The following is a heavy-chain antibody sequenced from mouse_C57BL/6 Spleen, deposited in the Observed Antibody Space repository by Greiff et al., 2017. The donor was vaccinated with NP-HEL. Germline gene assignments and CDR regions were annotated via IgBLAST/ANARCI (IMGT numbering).Heavy chain of an antibody. D-gene: IGHD1-1*01. V-gene: IGHV1-53*01. J-gene: IGHJ4*01. CDR2: INPSNGGT. CDR3: TRTYYYGSSYRAMDY. Sequence: VQLQQPGTELVQPGASVKLSCKASGYTFTSYWLHWVQQRPGQGLEWIGNINPSNGGTNYNEKFKSKAILTVEKSSSTAYMHLSSLTSEDSAVYYCTRTYYYGSSYRAMDYWGQGTSVTVSS. CDR1: GYTFTSYW.